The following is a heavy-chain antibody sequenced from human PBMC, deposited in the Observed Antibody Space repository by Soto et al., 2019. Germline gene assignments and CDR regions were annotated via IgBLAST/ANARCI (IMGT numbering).Heavy chain of an antibody. CDR3: ARAYGSGSYYNYFDY. CDR1: GFTFSSYD. D-gene: IGHD3-10*01. Sequence: GGSLRLSCAASGFTFSSYDMHWVRQATGKALEWVSAIGTAGDTYYPGSVKGRFTISRENAKNSLYLQMNSLRAGDTAVYYCARAYGSGSYYNYFDYWGQGTLVTVSS. CDR2: IGTAGDT. V-gene: IGHV3-13*01. J-gene: IGHJ4*02.